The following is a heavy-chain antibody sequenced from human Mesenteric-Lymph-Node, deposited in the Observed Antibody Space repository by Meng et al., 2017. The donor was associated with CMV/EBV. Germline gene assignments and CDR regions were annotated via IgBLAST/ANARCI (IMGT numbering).Heavy chain of an antibody. D-gene: IGHD2/OR15-2a*01. CDR1: GFTFSNYW. CDR3: ARDQII. J-gene: IGHJ3*01. Sequence: GSLRLSCAASGFTFSNYWMHWVRQAPGKGLVWVSRIRNDGSYTDYADSVKGRFTISRDNAKDTLYLQMNSLRAEDTAVYYCARDQIIGGQGTMVTVSS. V-gene: IGHV3-74*01. CDR2: IRNDGSYT.